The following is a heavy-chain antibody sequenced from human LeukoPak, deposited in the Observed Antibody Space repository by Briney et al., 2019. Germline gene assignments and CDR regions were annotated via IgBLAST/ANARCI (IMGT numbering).Heavy chain of an antibody. Sequence: GRSLRLSCAASGFTFSSYAMHWVRQAPGKGLEWVAVISYGGSNKYYADSVKGRFTISRDNYKNTLYLQMNSLRAEDTAVYYCAAGPRDYGDFTLYYFDYWGQGTLVTVSS. CDR1: GFTFSSYA. CDR3: AAGPRDYGDFTLYYFDY. CDR2: ISYGGSNK. J-gene: IGHJ4*02. V-gene: IGHV3-30-3*01. D-gene: IGHD4-17*01.